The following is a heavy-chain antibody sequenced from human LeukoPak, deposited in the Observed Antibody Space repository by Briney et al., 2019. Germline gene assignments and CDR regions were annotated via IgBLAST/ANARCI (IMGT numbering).Heavy chain of an antibody. D-gene: IGHD4-11*01. J-gene: IGHJ3*01. CDR1: GYTLTESS. Sequence: ASVKVSCKVSGYTLTESSMHWVRQAPGKGLEWMGGFDPEDGKTIYAQKFQGRVTMTGDTSADTAYMELGSLRSEDTAVYYCATLGYSKYGDAFDVWGQGTMVTVSS. V-gene: IGHV1-24*01. CDR3: ATLGYSKYGDAFDV. CDR2: FDPEDGKT.